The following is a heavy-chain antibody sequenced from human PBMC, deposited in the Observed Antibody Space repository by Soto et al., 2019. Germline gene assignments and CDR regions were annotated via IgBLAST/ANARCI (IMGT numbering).Heavy chain of an antibody. J-gene: IGHJ6*03. Sequence: QVQLVQSGAEVKKPGSSVKVSCKASGGTFSSYTISWVRQAPGQGLEWMGRIIPILGIANYAQKFQGRVTITADKSTTTAYMELSSLRSEDTAVYYCARDRIAARLGYYYYYMDVWGKGTTVTVSS. CDR3: ARDRIAARLGYYYYYMDV. D-gene: IGHD6-6*01. CDR2: IIPILGIA. V-gene: IGHV1-69*08. CDR1: GGTFSSYT.